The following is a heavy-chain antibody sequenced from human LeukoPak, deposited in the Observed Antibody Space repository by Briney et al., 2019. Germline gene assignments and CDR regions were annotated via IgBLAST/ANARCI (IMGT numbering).Heavy chain of an antibody. Sequence: SETLSLTCTVSGGSISSYYWSWIRQPPGKGLEWIGYIYYSRSTNYNPSLKSRVTISVDTSKNQFSLKLSSVTAADTAVYYCASHYYDSSGYYYFDYWGQGTLVTVSS. CDR2: IYYSRST. V-gene: IGHV4-59*01. CDR1: GGSISSYY. D-gene: IGHD3-22*01. J-gene: IGHJ4*02. CDR3: ASHYYDSSGYYYFDY.